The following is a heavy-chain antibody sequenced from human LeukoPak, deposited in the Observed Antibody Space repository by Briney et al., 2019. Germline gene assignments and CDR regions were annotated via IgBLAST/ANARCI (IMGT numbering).Heavy chain of an antibody. V-gene: IGHV3-30-3*01. J-gene: IGHJ3*02. D-gene: IGHD2-15*01. CDR2: ISYDGSNK. CDR1: GFTFSSYA. CDR3: ATERAKHSVAFDI. Sequence: GGSLRLSCAASGFTFSSYAMHWVRQAPGKGLEWVAVISYDGSNKYYADSVKGRFTISRDNSKNTLYLQMTSLRAEDTAVYYCATERAKHSVAFDIWGQGTMVTVSS.